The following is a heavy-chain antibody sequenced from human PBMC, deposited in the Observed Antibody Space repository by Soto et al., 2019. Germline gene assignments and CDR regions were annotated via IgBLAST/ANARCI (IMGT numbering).Heavy chain of an antibody. CDR3: ARVRIRPRAFDY. D-gene: IGHD2-15*01. V-gene: IGHV4-31*03. J-gene: IGHJ4*02. Sequence: TLSLTCTVSGCSISSGGYYWSWIRQHPGKGLEWIGYIYYSGSTYYNPSLKSRVTISVDTSKNQFSLKLSSVTAADTAVYYCARVRIRPRAFDYWGQGTLVTVSS. CDR2: IYYSGST. CDR1: GCSISSGGYY.